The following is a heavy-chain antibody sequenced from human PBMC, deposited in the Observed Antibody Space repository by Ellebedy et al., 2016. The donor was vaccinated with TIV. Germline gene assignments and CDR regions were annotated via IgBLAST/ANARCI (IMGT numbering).Heavy chain of an antibody. CDR2: ISYDGSKI. CDR3: VKDRSSSWSFDY. J-gene: IGHJ4*02. CDR1: GFTFSSCG. D-gene: IGHD6-13*01. Sequence: GESLKISCAASGFTFSSCGIHWVRQAPGTGLEWVALISYDGSKISYADSVKGRFTISRDNSKNTLYLQMNSLRFEDTAVYYCVKDRSSSWSFDYWGQGTLVTVSS. V-gene: IGHV3-30*18.